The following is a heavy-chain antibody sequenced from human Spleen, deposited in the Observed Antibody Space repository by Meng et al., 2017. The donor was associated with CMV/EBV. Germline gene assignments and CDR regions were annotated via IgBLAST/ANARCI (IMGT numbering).Heavy chain of an antibody. J-gene: IGHJ4*02. Sequence: QVQLVQSGAEVKKPGVSVKVSCKASGYTFTSYDINWVRQATGKGLEWMGWMKPNSGNTGYAQKFQGRVTKTRDTSISTAYMELSSLRSEDTAVYCCARGLGSSGTPPDYWGQGTLVTVSS. CDR1: GYTFTSYD. CDR2: MKPNSGNT. V-gene: IGHV1-8*01. CDR3: ARGLGSSGTPPDY. D-gene: IGHD6-25*01.